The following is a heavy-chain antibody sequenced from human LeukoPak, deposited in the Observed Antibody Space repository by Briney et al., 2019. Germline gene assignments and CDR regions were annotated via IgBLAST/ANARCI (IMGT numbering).Heavy chain of an antibody. CDR3: ARSLSAAGPHYFDY. Sequence: GESLKISCKGSGFSFTTYWIGWMRQMPGKGLEWMGVIFPGDPDIRYSPSFQGQATISADKSISTVYLQWSSVKASDTAMYYCARSLSAAGPHYFDYWGQGTLVTVSS. CDR2: IFPGDPDI. D-gene: IGHD6-13*01. J-gene: IGHJ4*02. V-gene: IGHV5-51*01. CDR1: GFSFTTYW.